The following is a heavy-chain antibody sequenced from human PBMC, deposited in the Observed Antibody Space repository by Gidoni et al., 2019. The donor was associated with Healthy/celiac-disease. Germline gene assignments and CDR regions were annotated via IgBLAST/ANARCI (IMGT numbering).Heavy chain of an antibody. D-gene: IGHD1-26*01. CDR1: GFTFSSYW. V-gene: IGHV3-74*01. CDR3: ARVGVHAFDI. Sequence: EVQLVESVGGLVQPGGSLRLSCAASGFTFSSYWMHWVRQAPGKGLVWVSRIKSDGSSTSYADSVKGRFTISRDNAKNTLYLQMNSLRAEDTAVYYCARVGVHAFDIWGQGTMVTVSS. J-gene: IGHJ3*02. CDR2: IKSDGSST.